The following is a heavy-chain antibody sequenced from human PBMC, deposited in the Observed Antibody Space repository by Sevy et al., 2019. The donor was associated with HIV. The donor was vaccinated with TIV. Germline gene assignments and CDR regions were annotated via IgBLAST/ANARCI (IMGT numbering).Heavy chain of an antibody. V-gene: IGHV3-30*18. CDR1: GFTFSSYG. CDR2: ISYDGSNK. Sequence: GGSLRLSCAASGFTFSSYGMHWVRQAPGKGLEWVAVISYDGSNKYYADSVKGRFTISRDNSKNTLYLQMNSLRAEDTAVYYCAKDKNNDFWSGPFDYWGQRTLVTVSS. J-gene: IGHJ4*02. CDR3: AKDKNNDFWSGPFDY. D-gene: IGHD3-3*01.